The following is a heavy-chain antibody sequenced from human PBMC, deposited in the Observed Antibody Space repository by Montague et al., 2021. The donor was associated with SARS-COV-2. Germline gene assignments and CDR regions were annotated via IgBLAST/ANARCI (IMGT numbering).Heavy chain of an antibody. J-gene: IGHJ4*02. CDR3: ARGVVGPTVLFLEY. CDR1: NYSVSSGYY. CDR2: KFQSGST. Sequence: SETLSLTCTVSNYSVSSGYYWGWIWQFPGKGLEWFGFKFQSGSTYYNPXXQSRVITSADTTKNQVYLQLRSVSAADTAVYYCARGVVGPTVLFLEYWGQGILVAVSS. D-gene: IGHD1-26*01. V-gene: IGHV4-38-2*02.